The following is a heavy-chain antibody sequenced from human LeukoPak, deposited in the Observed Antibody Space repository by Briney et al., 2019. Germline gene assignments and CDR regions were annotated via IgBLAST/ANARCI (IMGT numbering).Heavy chain of an antibody. D-gene: IGHD7-27*01. Sequence: PSETLSLTCTVSGGSISSGSYYWGWIRQPPGKGLEWIGSIYYSGSTYYNPSLKSRVTISVDTSKNQFSLKLSSVTAADTAVYYCARDRRTNWGILVAFDIWGQGTMVTVSS. J-gene: IGHJ3*02. CDR2: IYYSGST. V-gene: IGHV4-39*07. CDR1: GGSISSGSYY. CDR3: ARDRRTNWGILVAFDI.